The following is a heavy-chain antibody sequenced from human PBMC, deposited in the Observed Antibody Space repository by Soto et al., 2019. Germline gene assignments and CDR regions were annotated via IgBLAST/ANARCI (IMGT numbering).Heavy chain of an antibody. D-gene: IGHD3-10*01. CDR1: GGSISSSSYY. Sequence: SETLSLTCTVSGGSISSSSYYWGWIRQPPGKGLEWIGSIYYSGSTYYNPSLKSRVTISVDTSKNQFSLKLSSVTAADTAVYYCARRQYYGSGTIDYWGQGTLVTVSS. CDR2: IYYSGST. V-gene: IGHV4-39*01. J-gene: IGHJ4*02. CDR3: ARRQYYGSGTIDY.